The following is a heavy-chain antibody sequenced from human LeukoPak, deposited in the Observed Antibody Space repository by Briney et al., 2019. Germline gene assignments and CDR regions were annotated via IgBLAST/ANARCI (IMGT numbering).Heavy chain of an antibody. Sequence: GGSLRLSCAASGFTFSSYSMNWVRQAPGKGLEWVSSISSSSSYIYYAGSVKGRFNISRDNAKNSLYLQMNSLRAEDTAVYYCAARSSSSYYYMDVWGKGITVTVS. D-gene: IGHD6-6*01. J-gene: IGHJ6*03. CDR1: GFTFSSYS. CDR3: AARSSSSYYYMDV. CDR2: ISSSSSYI. V-gene: IGHV3-21*01.